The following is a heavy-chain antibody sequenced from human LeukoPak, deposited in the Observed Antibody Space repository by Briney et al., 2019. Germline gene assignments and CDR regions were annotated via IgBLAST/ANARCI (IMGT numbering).Heavy chain of an antibody. J-gene: IGHJ4*02. CDR2: IKKTGSET. Sequence: GGSLRLSCAASGFTFSHFWMSWVRQAPGKGLEWVAYIKKTGSETYYVDSVKGRFTITRDNAKNSLYLQMNSLRAEDTAVYYCARDYRGYSYGSYLTGFDYWGQGTLVTVSS. D-gene: IGHD5-18*01. CDR1: GFTFSHFW. CDR3: ARDYRGYSYGSYLTGFDY. V-gene: IGHV3-7*01.